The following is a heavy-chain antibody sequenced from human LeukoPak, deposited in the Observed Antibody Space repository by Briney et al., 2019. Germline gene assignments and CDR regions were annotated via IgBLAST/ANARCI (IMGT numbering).Heavy chain of an antibody. J-gene: IGHJ4*02. CDR3: VRDRGTYRPIDY. CDR2: ISYTGTYI. D-gene: IGHD1-26*01. CDR1: AFSLSAYN. Sequence: GGSLRLSCAASAFSLSAYNMNWVRQAPGKGLEWVSSISYTGTYIYYADSVKGRFTISRDNTQNSLYLQMNSLRAEDTAIYYCVRDRGTYRPIDYWGQGTLVTVSS. V-gene: IGHV3-21*04.